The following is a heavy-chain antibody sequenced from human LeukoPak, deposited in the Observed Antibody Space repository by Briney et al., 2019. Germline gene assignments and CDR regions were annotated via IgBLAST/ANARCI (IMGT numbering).Heavy chain of an antibody. V-gene: IGHV3-33*06. D-gene: IGHD1-1*01. CDR3: AKERSGFNFDY. CDR1: GFTFSSYG. J-gene: IGHJ4*02. CDR2: IWYDGSNK. Sequence: GRSLRLSCAASGFTFSSYGMHCVRQAPGKGLEWVAVIWYDGSNKYYADSVKGRFTISRDNSKNTLYLQMNSLRAEDTAVYYCAKERSGFNFDYWGQGTLVTDSS.